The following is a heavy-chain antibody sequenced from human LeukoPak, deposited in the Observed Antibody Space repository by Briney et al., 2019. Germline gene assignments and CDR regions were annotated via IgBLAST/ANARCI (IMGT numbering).Heavy chain of an antibody. V-gene: IGHV1-69*13. Sequence: SVKVSCKASGGTFSSYAISWVRQAPGQGLEWMGGIIPIFGTANYAQKFQGRDTITADESTSTAYMELSSLRSEDTAVYYCARDNYVWGSYRLDYWGQGTLVTVSS. J-gene: IGHJ4*02. CDR2: IIPIFGTA. CDR1: GGTFSSYA. D-gene: IGHD3-16*02. CDR3: ARDNYVWGSYRLDY.